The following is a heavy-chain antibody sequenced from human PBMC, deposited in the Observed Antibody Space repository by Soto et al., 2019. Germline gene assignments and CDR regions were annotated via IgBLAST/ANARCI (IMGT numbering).Heavy chain of an antibody. Sequence: QVQLVQSGAEVKKPGSSVKVSCKASGGTFSSYAISWVRQAPGQGLEWMGGIIPIFGTANYAQKFQGRVTITADESTSTAYMELSSLRSEDTAVYYCARADYYGSGSYYNVNAFVIWGQGTMVTVSS. D-gene: IGHD3-10*01. CDR1: GGTFSSYA. V-gene: IGHV1-69*01. CDR2: IIPIFGTA. J-gene: IGHJ3*02. CDR3: ARADYYGSGSYYNVNAFVI.